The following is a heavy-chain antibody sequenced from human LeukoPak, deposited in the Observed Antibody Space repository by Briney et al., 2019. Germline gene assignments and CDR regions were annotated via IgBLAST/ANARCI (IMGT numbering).Heavy chain of an antibody. Sequence: SGTLSLTCAVSGGSISSSNWWSWIRQPPGKGLEWIGYIYYSGSTSYNPSLKSRVTISVDTSKNQFSLKLSSVTAADTAVYYCARLYCSRTSCYYTNWGQGTLVTVSS. V-gene: IGHV4-61*01. CDR1: GGSISSSNW. CDR3: ARLYCSRTSCYYTN. D-gene: IGHD2-2*01. J-gene: IGHJ4*02. CDR2: IYYSGST.